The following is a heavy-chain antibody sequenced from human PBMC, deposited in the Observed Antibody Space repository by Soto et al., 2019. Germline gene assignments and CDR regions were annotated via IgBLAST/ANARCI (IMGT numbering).Heavy chain of an antibody. J-gene: IGHJ6*02. CDR1: F. CDR2: INPSGGST. Sequence: FVRWLRKKNKQGLEWMGIINPSGGSTSYAQKFQGRVTMTRDTSTSTVYMELSSLRSEDTAVYYCALSCSGRSCYLRSYDYYGMAVRRHGTTVTVSS. V-gene: IGHV1-46*01. CDR3: ALSCSGRSCYLRSYDYYGMAV. D-gene: IGHD2-15*01.